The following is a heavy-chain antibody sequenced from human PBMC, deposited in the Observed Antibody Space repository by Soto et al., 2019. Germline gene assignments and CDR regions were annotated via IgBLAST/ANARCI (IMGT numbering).Heavy chain of an antibody. CDR1: GFTFSDHY. CDR2: SKNKADSYTT. Sequence: EVQLVESGGGLVQPGGSLRVSCAASGFTFSDHYMDWVRQAPGKGLEWVGRSKNKADSYTTEYAASVKGRFTISRDGSENSLYLQMNSLKTEDTAVYYCTVWGSGNDFGAAWGQGILVTVSS. V-gene: IGHV3-72*01. J-gene: IGHJ1*01. CDR3: TVWGSGNDFGAA. D-gene: IGHD3-10*01.